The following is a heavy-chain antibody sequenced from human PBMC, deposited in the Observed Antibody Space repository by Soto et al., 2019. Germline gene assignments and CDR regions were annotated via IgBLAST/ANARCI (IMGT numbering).Heavy chain of an antibody. CDR3: ARQATESYDFWSCSHSWFDP. CDR2: ISAYNGNK. Sequence: QVQLVQAGAEVKNPGASVKVSCKASGYTFTSYGISWVRQAPGQGLELMGWISAYNGNKNYAQKLQGRVTMTTDTSRNTDYMELGGLGSDDRAGYYCARQATESYDFWSCSHSWFDPWGQGILVTVSS. CDR1: GYTFTSYG. V-gene: IGHV1-18*01. D-gene: IGHD3-3*01. J-gene: IGHJ5*02.